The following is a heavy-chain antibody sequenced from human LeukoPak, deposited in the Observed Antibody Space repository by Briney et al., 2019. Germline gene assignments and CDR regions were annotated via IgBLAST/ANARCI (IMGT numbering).Heavy chain of an antibody. CDR2: ISASGGNT. CDR3: AKDQKGAIPYYFDY. CDR1: GFTFTTYV. D-gene: IGHD1-26*01. V-gene: IGHV3-23*01. J-gene: IGHJ4*02. Sequence: GGSLRLSCAASGFTFTTYVMTWVRQAPGKGLEWVSGISASGGNTYYADSVKGRFTISRDNSKNTLYLQMNSLRAEDTAVYYCAKDQKGAIPYYFDYWGQGTLVTVSS.